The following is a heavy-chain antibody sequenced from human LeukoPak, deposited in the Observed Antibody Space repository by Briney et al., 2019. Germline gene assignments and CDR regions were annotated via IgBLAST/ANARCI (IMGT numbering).Heavy chain of an antibody. CDR1: GFTFSSYG. CDR2: ISYDGSNK. Sequence: WGSLRLSCAASGFTFSSYGMHWVRQAPGKGLEWVAVISYDGSNKYYADSVKGRFTISRDNSKNTLYLQMNSLRAEDTAVYYCAKDINWNDFGVSWFDPWGQGTLVTVSS. D-gene: IGHD1-20*01. CDR3: AKDINWNDFGVSWFDP. J-gene: IGHJ5*02. V-gene: IGHV3-30*18.